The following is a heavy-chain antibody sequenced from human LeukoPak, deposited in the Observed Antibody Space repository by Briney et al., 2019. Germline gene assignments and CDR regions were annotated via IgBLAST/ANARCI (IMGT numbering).Heavy chain of an antibody. CDR3: ARFGSGRQFHYLDF. V-gene: IGHV3-48*03. J-gene: IGHJ4*02. CDR2: ISSSGSTI. CDR1: GFTFSSYE. D-gene: IGHD3-10*01. Sequence: GGSLRLSCAASGFTFSSYEMNWVRQAPGKGLEWVSYISSSGSTIYYADSVKGRFTISRDNAKNSLYLQMNSLRAEDTALYYCARFGSGRQFHYLDFWGQGALVSVSS.